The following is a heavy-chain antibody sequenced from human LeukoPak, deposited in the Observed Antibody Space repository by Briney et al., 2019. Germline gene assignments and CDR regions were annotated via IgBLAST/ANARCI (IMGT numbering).Heavy chain of an antibody. D-gene: IGHD3-22*01. J-gene: IGHJ4*02. V-gene: IGHV3-23*01. CDR2: ISGSGDRT. Sequence: GGSLRLSCAASGITFSSYAMIWVRQAPGKGLEWVSAISGSGDRTYHADSVKGRFTISRDNAKNTLYLEMKSLRAEDTAVYYCARDAGYDRFDYWGQGTLVTVSS. CDR1: GITFSSYA. CDR3: ARDAGYDRFDY.